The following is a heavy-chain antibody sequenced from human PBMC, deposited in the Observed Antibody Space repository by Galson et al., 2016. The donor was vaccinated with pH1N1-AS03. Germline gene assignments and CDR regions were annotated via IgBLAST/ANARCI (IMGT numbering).Heavy chain of an antibody. V-gene: IGHV6-1*01. CDR2: PNYRSRWKN. CDR3: AGMQLGALHF. D-gene: IGHD1-1*01. CDR1: GDSVSSNSAA. Sequence: CAISGDSVSSNSAAWNWIRLSPSRGLEWLGRPNYRSRWKNDYAVSVRSRITINPDTSKNQFSLQLNSVTPEDTAIYYCAGMQLGALHFWGRGTLVTVSS. J-gene: IGHJ4*02.